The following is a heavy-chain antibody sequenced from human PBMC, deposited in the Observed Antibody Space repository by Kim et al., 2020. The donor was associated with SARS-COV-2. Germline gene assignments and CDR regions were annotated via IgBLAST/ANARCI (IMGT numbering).Heavy chain of an antibody. CDR2: IYPGDSDT. D-gene: IGHD2-2*01. CDR1: GYSFTSYW. Sequence: GESLKISCKGSGYSFTSYWIGWVRQMPGKGLEWMGIIYPGDSDTRYSPSFQGQVTISADKSISTAYLQWSSLKASDTAMYYCARLTGYCSSTSCYYYYYGMDVWGQGTTVTVSS. CDR3: ARLTGYCSSTSCYYYYYGMDV. V-gene: IGHV5-51*01. J-gene: IGHJ6*02.